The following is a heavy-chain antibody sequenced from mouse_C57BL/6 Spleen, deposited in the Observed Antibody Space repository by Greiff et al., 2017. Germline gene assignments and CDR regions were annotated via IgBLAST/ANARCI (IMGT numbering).Heavy chain of an antibody. CDR1: GYTFTSYW. J-gene: IGHJ2*01. D-gene: IGHD3-1*01. Sequence: QVQLLQPGAELVKPGASVKVSCKASGYTFTSYWMHWVQQGPGQGLEWIGRIHPSDSDTNYNQKFKGTSTFTVDKSYSTAYMQLSSLTSEGSAVYCCATGRADDWGQGTTLTVSS. V-gene: IGHV1-74*01. CDR2: IHPSDSDT. CDR3: ATGRADD.